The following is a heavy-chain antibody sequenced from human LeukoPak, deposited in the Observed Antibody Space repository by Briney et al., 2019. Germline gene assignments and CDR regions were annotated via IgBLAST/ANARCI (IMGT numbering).Heavy chain of an antibody. CDR3: ARQRSGWSYDAFDI. J-gene: IGHJ3*02. Sequence: SVKVSCKASGFTFTSSAMQWVRQARGQRLEWIGWIVVGSGNTNYAQKFQGRVTMTRDTSISTAYMELSRLRSDDTAVYYCARQRSGWSYDAFDIWGQGTMVTVSS. CDR2: IVVGSGNT. CDR1: GFTFTSSA. V-gene: IGHV1-58*02. D-gene: IGHD6-19*01.